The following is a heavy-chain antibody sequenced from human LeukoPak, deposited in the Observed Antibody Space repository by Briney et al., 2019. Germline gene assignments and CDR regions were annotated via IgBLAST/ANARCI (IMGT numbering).Heavy chain of an antibody. CDR3: ARGRGYSYGYGDY. CDR1: GGSFSGYY. J-gene: IGHJ4*02. Sequence: KTSETLSLTCAVYGGSFSGYYWSWIRQPPGKGLEWIGEINHSGSTNYNPSLKSRVTISVDTSKNQFSLKLSSVTAADTAVYYCARGRGYSYGYGDYWGQGTLVTVSS. D-gene: IGHD5-18*01. CDR2: INHSGST. V-gene: IGHV4-34*01.